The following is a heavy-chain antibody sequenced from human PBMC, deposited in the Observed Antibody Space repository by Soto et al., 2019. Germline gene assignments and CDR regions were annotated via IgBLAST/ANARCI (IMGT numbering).Heavy chain of an antibody. J-gene: IGHJ4*02. D-gene: IGHD4-17*01. Sequence: SETLSLTCTVSGGTIRSGGSYWSWIRQPPGKGLEWIGYIYYSGSTNYNPSLKSRVTISVDTSKNQFSLKLSSVTAADTAVYYCARDLYGGNSIWGQGTLVTVSS. V-gene: IGHV4-61*08. CDR2: IYYSGST. CDR1: GGTIRSGGSY. CDR3: ARDLYGGNSI.